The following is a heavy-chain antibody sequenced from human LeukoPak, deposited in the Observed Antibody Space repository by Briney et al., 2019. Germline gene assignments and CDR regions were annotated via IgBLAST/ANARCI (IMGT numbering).Heavy chain of an antibody. J-gene: IGHJ4*02. CDR3: ARFSYSSSCDY. D-gene: IGHD6-13*01. CDR2: IYYNGST. CDR1: GGSISSYY. V-gene: IGHV4-59*01. Sequence: SETLSLTCTVSGGSISSYYWSWIRQPPGKGLEWIGYIYYNGSTNYNPSLKSRVTISVDTSKNQFSLKLSSVTAADRAVYYCARFSYSSSCDYWGQGTLVTVSS.